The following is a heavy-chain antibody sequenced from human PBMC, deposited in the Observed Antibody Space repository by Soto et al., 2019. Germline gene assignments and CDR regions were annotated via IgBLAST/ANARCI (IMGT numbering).Heavy chain of an antibody. D-gene: IGHD6-19*01. V-gene: IGHV3-30*18. J-gene: IGHJ4*02. CDR3: AKGGRQWLVTSDFNY. CDR2: VSHDGRNT. CDR1: GFTFSDYA. Sequence: VQLVESGGGVVQPGRSLRLSCAASGFTFSDYAMHWVRQAPGKGLEWVAVVSHDGRNTHYADSVKGRFTISRDSSKNTFSLEMTSLIAEDTAVYYGAKGGRQWLVTSDFNYWGQGALVTVSS.